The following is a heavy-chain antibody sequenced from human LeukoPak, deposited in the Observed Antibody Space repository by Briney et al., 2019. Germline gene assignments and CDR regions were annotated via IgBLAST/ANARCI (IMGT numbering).Heavy chain of an antibody. CDR1: GYTFTGYY. J-gene: IGHJ3*02. Sequence: ASVKVSCKASGYTFTGYYMHWVRQAPGQGLEWMGWISAYNGNTNYAQKLQGRVTMTTDTSTSTAYMELRSLRSDDTAVYYCARLISMHDAFDIWGQGTMVTVSS. D-gene: IGHD2-8*01. CDR3: ARLISMHDAFDI. V-gene: IGHV1-18*04. CDR2: ISAYNGNT.